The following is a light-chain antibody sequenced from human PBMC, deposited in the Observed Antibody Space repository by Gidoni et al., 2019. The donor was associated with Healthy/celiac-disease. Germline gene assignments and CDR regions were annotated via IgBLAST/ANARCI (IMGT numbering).Light chain of an antibody. J-gene: IGKJ1*01. Sequence: DIQMTQSPSTLSASVGDRVTITCRASQSISSWLAWYQQKPGKAPKLLIYDASSLESGVPSSFSGSGSGTEFTLTSSSLQPDDFATYYCQQYNSYSRTFGQGTKVEIK. V-gene: IGKV1-5*01. CDR3: QQYNSYSRT. CDR2: DAS. CDR1: QSISSW.